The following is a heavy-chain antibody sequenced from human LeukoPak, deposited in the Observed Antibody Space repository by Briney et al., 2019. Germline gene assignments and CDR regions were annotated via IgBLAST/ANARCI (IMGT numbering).Heavy chain of an antibody. CDR2: ISHDGSNK. J-gene: IGHJ4*02. V-gene: IGHV3-30*04. CDR1: GFTFSNYA. Sequence: GGSLRLSCAASGFTFSNYAMYWVRQAPGKGLEWVAVISHDGSNKYYADSVEGRFTISRDDSKNTLYLQMSSVRAEDTAVYYCARSPDGFDYWGQGTLVTVSS. CDR3: ARSPDGFDY.